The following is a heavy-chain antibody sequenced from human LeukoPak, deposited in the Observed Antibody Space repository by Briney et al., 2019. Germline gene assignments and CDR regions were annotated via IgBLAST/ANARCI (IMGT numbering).Heavy chain of an antibody. Sequence: PSETLSLTCAVYGGSFTGYNGNWIRQSPGKRLEWIGEVNHSGSITYNPSLKSRVTMSVDMSNNQFFLKLTSVTAADTAVYYCARGYMKFDHWGQGILVTVSS. CDR2: VNHSGSI. J-gene: IGHJ4*02. V-gene: IGHV4-34*01. CDR1: GGSFTGYN. D-gene: IGHD3-10*01. CDR3: ARGYMKFDH.